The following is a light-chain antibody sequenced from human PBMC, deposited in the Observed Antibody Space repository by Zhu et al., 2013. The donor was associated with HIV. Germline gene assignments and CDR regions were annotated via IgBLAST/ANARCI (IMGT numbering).Light chain of an antibody. CDR3: QQYNNFRYT. J-gene: IGKJ2*01. CDR2: EAT. CDR1: QSISNW. V-gene: IGKV1-5*03. Sequence: IQMTQSPSTLSASVGDRVTITCRASQSISNWLAWYQQKPGKVPQLLIYEATTLEGGVPSRFSGSGSGTEFTLTINSLQPDDFATYYCQQYNNFRYTFGQGTKLEIK.